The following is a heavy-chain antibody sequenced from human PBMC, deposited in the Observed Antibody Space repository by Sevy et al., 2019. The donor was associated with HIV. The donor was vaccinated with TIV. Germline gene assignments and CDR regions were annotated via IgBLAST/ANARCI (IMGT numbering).Heavy chain of an antibody. V-gene: IGHV3-23*01. CDR1: GFTFSNYA. J-gene: IGHJ4*02. CDR3: ARGKHVSDYYGSFDY. Sequence: GGSLRLSCAVSGFTFSNYAMNRVRQAPGKGLEWVSVIWLTGATYYADSVKGRFTISRDNSKNTVYLDMSSLRADDTAVYFCARGKHVSDYYGSFDYWGQGTLVTVSS. D-gene: IGHD3-3*01. CDR2: IWLTGAT.